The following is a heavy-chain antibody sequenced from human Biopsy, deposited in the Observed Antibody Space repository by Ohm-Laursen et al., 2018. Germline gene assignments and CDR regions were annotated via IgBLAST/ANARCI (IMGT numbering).Heavy chain of an antibody. CDR2: IRPLNGAT. CDR1: GYNFIIFS. V-gene: IGHV1-8*01. CDR3: ARGYSRRVSIFEASIYWFDT. D-gene: IGHD6-6*01. Sequence: SVKVSCKTSGYNFIIFSINWVRQAPGQGLGWMGWIRPLNGATKHGQKFQGRVTLTMNTSISTAYMELSGLRSEDTAVYFCARGYSRRVSIFEASIYWFDTWGQGTLVTVSS. J-gene: IGHJ5*02.